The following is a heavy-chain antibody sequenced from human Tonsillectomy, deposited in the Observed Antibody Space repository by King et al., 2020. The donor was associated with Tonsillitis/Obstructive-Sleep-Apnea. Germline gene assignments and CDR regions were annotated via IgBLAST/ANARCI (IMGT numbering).Heavy chain of an antibody. D-gene: IGHD2-2*01. V-gene: IGHV3-7*04. J-gene: IGHJ4*02. CDR1: GFTFSSFW. CDR3: ARAFAPVVPTANDY. CDR2: IKQDGSEK. Sequence: VQLLESGGGLVQPGGSLRLSCESFGFTFSSFWMSWVRQAPGQGLEWVANIKQDGSEKYYVDSVKGRFTISRDNAKKSLYLQMNRLRAEDTAVYYCARAFAPVVPTANDYWGQGTLVTVSS.